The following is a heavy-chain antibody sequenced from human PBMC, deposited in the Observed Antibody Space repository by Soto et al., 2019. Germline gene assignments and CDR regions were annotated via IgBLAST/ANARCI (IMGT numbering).Heavy chain of an antibody. V-gene: IGHV1-69*13. D-gene: IGHD3-3*01. Sequence: ASVKVSCKASGGTFSSYAISWVRQAPGQGLEWMGGIIPIFGTADYAQKFQGRVTITADESTSTAYMELSSLRSEDTAVYYCASRGPFRFLEWLPPSSDYYYGMDVWGQGTTVTVSS. CDR1: GGTFSSYA. J-gene: IGHJ6*02. CDR2: IIPIFGTA. CDR3: ASRGPFRFLEWLPPSSDYYYGMDV.